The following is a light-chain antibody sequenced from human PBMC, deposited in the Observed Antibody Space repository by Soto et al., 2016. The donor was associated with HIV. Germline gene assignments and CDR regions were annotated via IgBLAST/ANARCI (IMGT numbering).Light chain of an antibody. Sequence: DIQLTQSPSFLSASVGDRVTITCRASQGIRSYLAWFQQKPGKAPKLLIYEASTLESGVPSKFSGSGSGTQFTLTLNNLQPDDSGTYYCQQYNNVPWTFGQGTKVEIK. J-gene: IGKJ1*01. V-gene: IGKV1-9*01. CDR2: EAS. CDR3: QQYNNVPWT. CDR1: QGIRSY.